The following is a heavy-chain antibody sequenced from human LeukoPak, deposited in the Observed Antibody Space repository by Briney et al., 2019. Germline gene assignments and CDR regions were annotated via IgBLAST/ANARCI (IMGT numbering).Heavy chain of an antibody. CDR3: ARVGKAVAGTSYYYGMDV. D-gene: IGHD6-19*01. V-gene: IGHV1-8*01. Sequence: ASVKVSCKASGYTFTSYDINWVRQATGQGLEWMGWMYPNSGNTGYAQKFQGRVTMTGNTSISTAYMELSSLRSKDTAVYYCARVGKAVAGTSYYYGMDVWGQGTTVTVSS. J-gene: IGHJ6*02. CDR1: GYTFTSYD. CDR2: MYPNSGNT.